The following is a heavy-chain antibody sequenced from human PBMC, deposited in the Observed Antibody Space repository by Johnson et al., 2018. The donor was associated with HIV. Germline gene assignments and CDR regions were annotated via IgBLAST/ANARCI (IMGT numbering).Heavy chain of an antibody. J-gene: IGHJ3*02. Sequence: MQLVESGGGLVQPGGSLRLSCAASGLSVSNNYMTWVRQAPGKGLEWVSVLSSGGDTWYAGSVTGRFTISRDNSKNTLYLQMNSLRVGDTAVYYCARGGGVVGNAFDIWGQGTMVTVSS. CDR2: LSSGGDT. CDR1: GLSVSNNY. D-gene: IGHD1-26*01. V-gene: IGHV3-66*01. CDR3: ARGGGVVGNAFDI.